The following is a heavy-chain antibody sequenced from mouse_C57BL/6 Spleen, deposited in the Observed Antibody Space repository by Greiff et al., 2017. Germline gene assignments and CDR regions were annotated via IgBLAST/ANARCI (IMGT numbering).Heavy chain of an antibody. J-gene: IGHJ4*01. CDR2: IHPNSGST. Sequence: QVQLQQPGAELVKPGASVKLSCKASGYTFTSYWMHWVKQRPGQGLEWIGMIHPNSGSTNYNEKFKSKATLTVDKSSSTAYMQLSSLTSEDSAVYYCATFGDGYYVYAMDDWGQGTSVTVSS. V-gene: IGHV1-64*01. D-gene: IGHD2-3*01. CDR1: GYTFTSYW. CDR3: ATFGDGYYVYAMDD.